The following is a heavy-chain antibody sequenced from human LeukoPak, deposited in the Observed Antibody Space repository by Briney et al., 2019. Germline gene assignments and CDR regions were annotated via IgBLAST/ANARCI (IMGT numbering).Heavy chain of an antibody. J-gene: IGHJ4*02. CDR1: GFTFSNAW. Sequence: GGSLRLSCAASGFTFSNAWMSWVRQAPGKGLEWVSVLYSGGCAYYTDSVRGRFTISRDSSKNTLYLQMNSLRADDTAVYYCVGQTHKDYWGQGTLVTVSS. V-gene: IGHV3-53*01. CDR3: VGQTHKDY. CDR2: LYSGGCA.